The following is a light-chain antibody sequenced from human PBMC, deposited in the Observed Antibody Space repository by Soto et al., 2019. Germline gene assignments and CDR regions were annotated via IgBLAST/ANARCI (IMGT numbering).Light chain of an antibody. CDR2: DVT. V-gene: IGLV2-11*01. J-gene: IGLJ1*01. Sequence: QSALTQPRSVSGSPGQSVTISCFGTGSDFGGYNYVSWYQQHPGKAPQLMIYDVTKRPSGVPDRFSGSKSGNTASLTIYGLQAEDEADYYCCSYAGSNLHYVFGLGTKVTVL. CDR1: GSDFGGYNY. CDR3: CSYAGSNLHYV.